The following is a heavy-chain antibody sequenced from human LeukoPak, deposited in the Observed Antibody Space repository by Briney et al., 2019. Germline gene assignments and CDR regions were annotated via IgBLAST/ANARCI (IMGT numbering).Heavy chain of an antibody. J-gene: IGHJ4*02. CDR3: AAAGWDHYDSSGFSFDY. CDR2: VYPSGST. CDR1: GDSITKYY. D-gene: IGHD3-22*01. V-gene: IGHV4-4*07. Sequence: PSETLSLTCIVSGDSITKYYWTWIRQPAGKGLEWIGRVYPSGSTNYNSSLKSRVIISIDTSNNQSTLKLSSVTAADTAIYFCAAAGWDHYDSSGFSFDYWGQGALITVSS.